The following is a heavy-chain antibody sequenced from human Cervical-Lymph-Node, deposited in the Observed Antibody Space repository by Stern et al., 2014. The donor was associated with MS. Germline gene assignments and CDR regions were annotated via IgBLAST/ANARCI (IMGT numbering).Heavy chain of an antibody. CDR2: IYWDDDK. V-gene: IGHV2-5*02. Sequence: ESGPTLVKPTQTLTLTCTFSGFSLSTSGVGVAWIRQPPGKALESLALIYWDDDKRYSPSLKTRLTITKDSSQNQVVLTMTNMDPVDTATYYCARLYYYDSSGYSRCLDYWGLGTLVTVSS. CDR1: GFSLSTSGVG. J-gene: IGHJ4*02. D-gene: IGHD3-22*01. CDR3: ARLYYYDSSGYSRCLDY.